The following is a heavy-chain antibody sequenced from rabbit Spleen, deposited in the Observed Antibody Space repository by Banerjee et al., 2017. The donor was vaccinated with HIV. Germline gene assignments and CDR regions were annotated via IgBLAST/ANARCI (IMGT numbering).Heavy chain of an antibody. CDR2: INTATGKA. V-gene: IGHV1S45*01. J-gene: IGHJ4*01. D-gene: IGHD6-1*01. CDR3: ARDSIYANFFSVAYALDL. CDR1: GFSFSDRDV. Sequence: QEQLVESGGGLVKPEGSLTLTCKASGFSFSDRDVMCWVRQAPGKGLEWIACINTATGKAVYASWAKGRFTISKTSSTTVTLQMTSLTAADTATYFCARDSIYANFFSVAYALDLWGPGTLVTVS.